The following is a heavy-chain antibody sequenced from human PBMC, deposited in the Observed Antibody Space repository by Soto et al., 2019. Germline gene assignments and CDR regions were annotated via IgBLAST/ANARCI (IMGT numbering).Heavy chain of an antibody. J-gene: IGHJ4*02. CDR2: INPSGGST. CDR3: ARDYSDDSIGYQDWDYFDY. D-gene: IGHD3-22*01. CDR1: GYTFTSYY. V-gene: IGHV1-46*01. Sequence: GASVKVSCKASGYTFTSYYMHWVRQAPGQGLEWMGIINPSGGSTSYAQKFQGRVTMTRDTSTSTVYMELSSLRSEDTAVYYCARDYSDDSIGYQDWDYFDYWGQGTLVTVSS.